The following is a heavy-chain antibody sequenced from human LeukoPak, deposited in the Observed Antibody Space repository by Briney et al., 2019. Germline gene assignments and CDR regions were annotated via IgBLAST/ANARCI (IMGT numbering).Heavy chain of an antibody. CDR2: IYYSGST. CDR3: ARRYYDFSSGYYNPCYFDL. J-gene: IGHJ2*01. CDR1: GGSISSHY. V-gene: IGHV4-59*11. D-gene: IGHD3-3*01. Sequence: SETLSLTCTVSGGSISSHYWSWIRQPPGKGLEWIGYIYYSGSTNYNPSLKSRVTISGDTSKNQFSLKLSSVTAADTAVYYCARRYYDFSSGYYNPCYFDLWGRGTLVPVSS.